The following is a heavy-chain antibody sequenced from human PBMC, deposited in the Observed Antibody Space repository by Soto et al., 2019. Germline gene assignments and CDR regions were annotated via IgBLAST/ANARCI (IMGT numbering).Heavy chain of an antibody. J-gene: IGHJ6*02. Sequence: ASVKVSCKASGYTFTSYGISWVRQAPGQGLEWMGWISAYNGNTNYAQKLQGRVTMTTDTSTSTAYMGPRSLRSDDTAVYYCARVDYGDYGAYYYYGMDVWGQGTTVTASS. D-gene: IGHD4-17*01. CDR1: GYTFTSYG. V-gene: IGHV1-18*04. CDR3: ARVDYGDYGAYYYYGMDV. CDR2: ISAYNGNT.